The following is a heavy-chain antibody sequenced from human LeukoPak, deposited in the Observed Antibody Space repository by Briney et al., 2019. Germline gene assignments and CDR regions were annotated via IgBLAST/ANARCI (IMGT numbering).Heavy chain of an antibody. J-gene: IGHJ6*02. CDR1: GFTFSSYS. CDR3: ARGFRPSGSFLGYGMDV. D-gene: IGHD1-26*01. CDR2: ISSSSSTI. V-gene: IGHV3-48*04. Sequence: GGSLRLSCAASGFTFSSYSMNWVRQAPGKGLEWVSYISSSSSTIYYADSVRGRFTISRDNAKNSLYLHMNSLRAEDTAVYYCARGFRPSGSFLGYGMDVWGQGTTVTVSS.